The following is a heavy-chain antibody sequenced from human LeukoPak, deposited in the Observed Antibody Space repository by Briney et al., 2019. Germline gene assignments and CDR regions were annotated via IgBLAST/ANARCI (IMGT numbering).Heavy chain of an antibody. Sequence: PGGSLRLSCAASGFTFSSYAMTWVRQAPGKGLEWVSTISGSGGSTYYADSAKGRFTISRDNSKNTLYLQMNSLRAEDTAVYYCAKVPYTSGSYYRYFDYWGQGTLVTVSS. CDR3: AKVPYTSGSYYRYFDY. CDR1: GFTFSSYA. D-gene: IGHD3-10*01. J-gene: IGHJ4*02. V-gene: IGHV3-23*01. CDR2: ISGSGGST.